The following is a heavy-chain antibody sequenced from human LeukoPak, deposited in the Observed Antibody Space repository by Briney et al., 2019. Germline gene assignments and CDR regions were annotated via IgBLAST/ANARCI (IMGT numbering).Heavy chain of an antibody. D-gene: IGHD1-26*01. Sequence: GGSLRLSCAASGFTFSSYWMSWVRQAPGKGVEWVANIKRDGSEKYYVDSVKGRFTISRDNTKNSLYLQMNNLRADDTAVYYCTRDTDGSLDYWGQGILVTVAS. CDR3: TRDTDGSLDY. J-gene: IGHJ4*02. V-gene: IGHV3-7*01. CDR1: GFTFSSYW. CDR2: IKRDGSEK.